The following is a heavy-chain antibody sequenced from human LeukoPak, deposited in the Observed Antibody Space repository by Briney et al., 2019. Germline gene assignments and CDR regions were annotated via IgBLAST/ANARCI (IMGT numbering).Heavy chain of an antibody. CDR3: ARASTTVPNLLDH. Sequence: GESLRLSCAASGFTFSTYWMHWVRQAPGKGRVWVARIKGDGSSTIYADSVKGRFTISRDNSKNTLYLQTSSLRAEDTAVYYCARASTTVPNLLDHWGRGTLVTVSS. D-gene: IGHD4-17*01. CDR1: GFTFSTYW. J-gene: IGHJ4*02. V-gene: IGHV3-74*01. CDR2: IKGDGSST.